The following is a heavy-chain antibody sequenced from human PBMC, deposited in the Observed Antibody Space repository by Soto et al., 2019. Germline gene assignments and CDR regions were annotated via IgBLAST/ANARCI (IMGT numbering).Heavy chain of an antibody. V-gene: IGHV3-48*02. Sequence: GGSLRLSCAAPRFTFSSNNMNWVRRAPGKGLEWVSYISSSSSTTYYADSVKGRFTISRDNAKNSLYLQMNSLRDEDTAVYYCARGRIMDVWGQGTTVTVSS. CDR1: RFTFSSNN. J-gene: IGHJ6*02. CDR2: ISSSSSTT. CDR3: ARGRIMDV.